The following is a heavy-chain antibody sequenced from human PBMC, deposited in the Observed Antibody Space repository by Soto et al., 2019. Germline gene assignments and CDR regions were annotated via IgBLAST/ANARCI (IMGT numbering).Heavy chain of an antibody. J-gene: IGHJ4*02. Sequence: SETLSLTCTVSGGSVSGASYYWSWIRQVPGQGLEWIGNINHGGATNYNPSLKTRATISVDTSKTQFSLRVTSVTSADTAVYYCARGLDFYGSGSPDLNGYWGQGXLVTVSS. CDR2: INHGGAT. CDR1: GGSVSGASYY. D-gene: IGHD3-10*01. CDR3: ARGLDFYGSGSPDLNGY. V-gene: IGHV4-61*01.